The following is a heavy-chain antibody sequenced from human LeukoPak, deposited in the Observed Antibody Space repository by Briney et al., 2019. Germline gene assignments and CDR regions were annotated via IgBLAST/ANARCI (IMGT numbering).Heavy chain of an antibody. Sequence: GGSLRLSCEGSGFTFSNYWMSWVRQAPGKGLEWVANIKTDGSEKYYVDSVKGRFTISRDNAKNSLYLQMNSLRAEDTAVYYCATYSSLNAREFQYWGQGTMVTVSS. V-gene: IGHV3-7*01. CDR3: ATYSSLNAREFQY. CDR2: IKTDGSEK. CDR1: GFTFSNYW. J-gene: IGHJ1*01. D-gene: IGHD3-22*01.